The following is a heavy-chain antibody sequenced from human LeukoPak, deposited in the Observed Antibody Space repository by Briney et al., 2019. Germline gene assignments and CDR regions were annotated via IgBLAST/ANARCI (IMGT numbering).Heavy chain of an antibody. CDR2: INSGGDT. D-gene: IGHD3-10*01. Sequence: GRSLRLSCAASGFTFDDYAMHWVRQAPGKGLEWVSLINSGGDTHSADSVKGRFTISRDNSKNTLYLQTNSLRVEDTAVYYCARGDGFMIRDWGQGTLVTVSS. CDR1: GFTFDDYA. CDR3: ARGDGFMIRD. V-gene: IGHV3-66*01. J-gene: IGHJ4*02.